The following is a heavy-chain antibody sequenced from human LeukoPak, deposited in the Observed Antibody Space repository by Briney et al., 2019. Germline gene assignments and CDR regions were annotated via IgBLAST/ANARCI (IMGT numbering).Heavy chain of an antibody. CDR2: IKNDGSET. J-gene: IGHJ4*02. D-gene: IGHD6-19*01. CDR3: VKNDGWFHLAQ. V-gene: IGHV3-7*03. CDR1: GFNFRDHW. Sequence: GGSLRLPCAVSGFNFRDHWMDWVRQAPGKGLQWVGHIKNDGSETYYLDSLKGRFSISRDNTNNALYLQMNSLRVEDTAVYYCVKNDGWFHLAQWGQGTLVTVSS.